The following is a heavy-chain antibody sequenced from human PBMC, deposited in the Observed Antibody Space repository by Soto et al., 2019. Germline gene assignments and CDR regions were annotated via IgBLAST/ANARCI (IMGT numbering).Heavy chain of an antibody. D-gene: IGHD3-22*01. CDR2: IYYSGST. CDR3: ARAPMIVVAIDAFDI. Sequence: QVQLQESGPGLVRHSQTVSLTCTVSGGSVSSGGYYWSWIRQHPGKGLEWIGYIYYSGSTYYNPSLKSRVTISVDTSKNQFSLKLSSVTAADTAVYYCARAPMIVVAIDAFDIWGQGTMVTVSS. J-gene: IGHJ3*02. V-gene: IGHV4-31*03. CDR1: GGSVSSGGYY.